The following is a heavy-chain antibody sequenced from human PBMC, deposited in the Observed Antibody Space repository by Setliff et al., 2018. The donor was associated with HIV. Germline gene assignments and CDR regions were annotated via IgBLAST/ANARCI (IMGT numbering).Heavy chain of an antibody. CDR2: IKEDGSEK. CDR3: SRELVY. CDR1: GFTFKSHW. J-gene: IGHJ4*02. V-gene: IGHV3-7*01. Sequence: GGSLRLSCAASGFTFKSHWMDWVRQVPGKGLEWVANIKEDGSEKNYVASVRGRFTISRDNAENALYLQMNSLRVDDTAVYYCSRELVYWGQGAMVTVSS.